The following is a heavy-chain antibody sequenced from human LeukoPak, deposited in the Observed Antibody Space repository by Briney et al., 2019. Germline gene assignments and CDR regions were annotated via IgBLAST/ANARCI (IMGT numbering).Heavy chain of an antibody. V-gene: IGHV3-23*01. CDR3: AKDLRGSYQTDFDY. D-gene: IGHD1-26*01. Sequence: HPGGSLRLSCTASGFTFGDHAMSWVRQAPGKGLEWVSAISGSGGSTYYADSVKGRFTISRDNSKNTLYLQMNSLRAEDTAVYYCAKDLRGSYQTDFDYWGQGTLVTVSS. J-gene: IGHJ4*02. CDR2: ISGSGGST. CDR1: GFTFGDHA.